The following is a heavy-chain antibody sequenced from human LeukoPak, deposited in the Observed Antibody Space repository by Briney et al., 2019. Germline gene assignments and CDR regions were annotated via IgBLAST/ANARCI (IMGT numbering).Heavy chain of an antibody. CDR2: MNPNSGNT. V-gene: IGHV1-8*03. D-gene: IGHD4-23*01. J-gene: IGHJ6*03. Sequence: ASVKVPCKASGGTFTSYDINWVRQATGQGLEWMGWMNPNSGNTGYAQKFQGRVTITRNTSISTAYMELSSLRSEDTAVYYCARVNTVVTPNYYYYYYMDVWGKGTTVTVSS. CDR3: ARVNTVVTPNYYYYYYMDV. CDR1: GGTFTSYD.